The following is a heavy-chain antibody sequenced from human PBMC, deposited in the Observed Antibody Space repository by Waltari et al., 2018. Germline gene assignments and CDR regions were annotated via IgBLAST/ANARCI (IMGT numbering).Heavy chain of an antibody. J-gene: IGHJ4*02. CDR2: FDPEDGET. D-gene: IGHD6-13*01. Sequence: QVRLVQSGAEEKNPGASVTVSCKVSGDTLTDLSRRWVGQAPGKGLEWMGGFDPEDGETIYAQKFQGRVTMTEDTSTDTVYMELSSLRSEDTAVYYCATDGHSPAAGAYWGQGTLVTVSS. CDR1: GDTLTDLS. CDR3: ATDGHSPAAGAY. V-gene: IGHV1-24*01.